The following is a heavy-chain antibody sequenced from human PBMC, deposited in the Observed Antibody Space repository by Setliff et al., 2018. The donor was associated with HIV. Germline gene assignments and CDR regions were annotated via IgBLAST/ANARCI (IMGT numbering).Heavy chain of an antibody. CDR2: IDSSGTT. CDR1: GGSFGVYR. J-gene: IGHJ5*02. D-gene: IGHD3-10*01. V-gene: IGHV4-59*10. CDR3: ARDRHSSGLGSYGP. Sequence: PSETLSLTCALYGGSFGVYRWSWIRQSAGRGLEWIGRIDSSGTTDYKPSLKGRVAISVDTSRNQFSLRVTSVTAADTAVYFCARDRHSSGLGSYGPWGPGILVTVSS.